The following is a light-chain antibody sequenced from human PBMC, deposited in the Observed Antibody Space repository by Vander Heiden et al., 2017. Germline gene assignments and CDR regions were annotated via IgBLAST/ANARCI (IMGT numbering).Light chain of an antibody. Sequence: DNPMTQSTSTLSASVGDRVTITCRASQSISSWLAWYQQKPGKAPKLLIYKASSLESGVPSRFSGSGSGTEFTLTISSLQPDDFATYYCQQYNSSSWTFGQGTKVEIK. CDR2: KAS. CDR1: QSISSW. CDR3: QQYNSSSWT. V-gene: IGKV1-5*03. J-gene: IGKJ1*01.